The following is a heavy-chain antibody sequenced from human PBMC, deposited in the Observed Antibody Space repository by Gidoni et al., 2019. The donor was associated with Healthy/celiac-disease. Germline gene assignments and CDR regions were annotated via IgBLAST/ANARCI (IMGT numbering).Heavy chain of an antibody. J-gene: IGHJ4*02. CDR1: GFSLSTSGGG. V-gene: IGHV2-5*01. D-gene: IGHD4-17*01. Sequence: QITLKESGPTLVKPTQTLTLTCTFSGFSLSTSGGGVGWIRQPPGKALEWLALIYWNDDKRYSPSLKSRLTITKDTSKNQVVLTMTNMDPVDTATYYCAHLSSYGSRSFRWGQGTLVTVSS. CDR2: IYWNDDK. CDR3: AHLSSYGSRSFR.